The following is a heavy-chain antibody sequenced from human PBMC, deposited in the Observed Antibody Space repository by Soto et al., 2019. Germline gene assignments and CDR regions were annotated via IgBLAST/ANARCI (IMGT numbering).Heavy chain of an antibody. Sequence: SETMSLTCTFSGVSLRSYYLNLLRQPPGKGLEWIGYIYSSGSANYNPSLKSRVTISVDTSKNQFSLKLSSVTAADTAVYYCARRYYYDNSAYSLDYWGPGTLVTVSS. D-gene: IGHD3-22*01. J-gene: IGHJ4*02. CDR2: IYSSGSA. V-gene: IGHV4-59*08. CDR3: ARRYYYDNSAYSLDY. CDR1: GVSLRSYY.